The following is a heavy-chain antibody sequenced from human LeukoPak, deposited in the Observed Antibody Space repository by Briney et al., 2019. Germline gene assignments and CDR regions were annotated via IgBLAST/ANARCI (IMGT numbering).Heavy chain of an antibody. CDR1: GGSISSSNW. CDR2: IYHSGST. V-gene: IGHV4-4*02. D-gene: IGHD3-10*01. Sequence: SGTLSLTCAVSGGSISSSNWWSWVRPSPGKGLEWIGEIYHSGSTNYNPSLRSRVSISIDTSKNQFSLKLSSVTAADTAVYYCARVEEGYGSGRRENYYYYYMDVWGKGTTVTISS. J-gene: IGHJ6*03. CDR3: ARVEEGYGSGRRENYYYYYMDV.